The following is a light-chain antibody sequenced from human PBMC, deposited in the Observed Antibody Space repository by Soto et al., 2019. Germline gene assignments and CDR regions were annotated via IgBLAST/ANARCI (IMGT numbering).Light chain of an antibody. Sequence: EIVLTQSPGTLSLSPRERATLSCRASQSVSSSYLAWYQQKPGQAPRLLIYGASSRATGIPDRFSGSGSGTDFTLTISRLEPEDFAVYYCQQYGRSPFTFGPGTKVDIK. CDR2: GAS. CDR3: QQYGRSPFT. V-gene: IGKV3-20*01. CDR1: QSVSSSY. J-gene: IGKJ3*01.